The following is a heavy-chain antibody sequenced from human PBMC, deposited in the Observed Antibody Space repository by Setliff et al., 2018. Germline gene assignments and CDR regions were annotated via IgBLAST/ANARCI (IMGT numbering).Heavy chain of an antibody. J-gene: IGHJ3*02. V-gene: IGHV1-3*01. CDR1: GFTLTSYP. D-gene: IGHD3-3*01. CDR2: INPDNGNR. CDR3: TRDFLGATASFDI. Sequence: GGSVKVSCKASGFTLTSYPIHWVRQAPGQRLEWMGWINPDNGNRKYSQRFQGRVTITRDTSASTVFLELSTLRSEDTAVYYCTRDFLGATASFDIWGQGTMVTVSS.